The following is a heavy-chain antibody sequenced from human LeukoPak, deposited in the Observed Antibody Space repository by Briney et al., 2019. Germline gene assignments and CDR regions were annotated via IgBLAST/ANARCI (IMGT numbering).Heavy chain of an antibody. CDR2: IYYSGST. CDR1: GGSISSYY. D-gene: IGHD3-22*01. Sequence: SETLSLTCTVSGGSISSYYWSWIRQPPGKGLEWIGNIYYSGSTNYNPSLKSRVTISVDTSKHQFSLKLSSVTAADTAVYYCARGSIAYYYMDVWGKGTTVTISS. CDR3: ARGSIAYYYMDV. V-gene: IGHV4-59*01. J-gene: IGHJ6*03.